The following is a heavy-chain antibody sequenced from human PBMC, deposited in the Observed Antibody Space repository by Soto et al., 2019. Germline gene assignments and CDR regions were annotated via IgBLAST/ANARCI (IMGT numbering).Heavy chain of an antibody. D-gene: IGHD4-4*01. CDR2: ISYDGSNK. Sequence: QVQLVESGGGVVQPGRSLRLSCAASGFTFSSYGMHWVRQAPGKGLEWVAVISYDGSNKYYADSVKGRFTISRDNSKNTLYLQMNSLGAEDTAVYYCAKDKGTVTTIGMDVWGQGTTVTVSS. V-gene: IGHV3-30*18. CDR1: GFTFSSYG. CDR3: AKDKGTVTTIGMDV. J-gene: IGHJ6*02.